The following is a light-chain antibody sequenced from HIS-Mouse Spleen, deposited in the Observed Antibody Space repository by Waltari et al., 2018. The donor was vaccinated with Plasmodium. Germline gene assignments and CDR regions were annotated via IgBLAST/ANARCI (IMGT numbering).Light chain of an antibody. Sequence: SYVLTQPPSVSVAPGQTARITCGGNNIERKSVVYDDSDRPSGIPERFSGSNSGNTATLTISRVEAGDEADYYCQVWDSSSDHPVFGGGTKLTVL. J-gene: IGLJ2*01. V-gene: IGLV3-21*02. CDR2: DDS. CDR1: NIERKS. CDR3: QVWDSSSDHPV.